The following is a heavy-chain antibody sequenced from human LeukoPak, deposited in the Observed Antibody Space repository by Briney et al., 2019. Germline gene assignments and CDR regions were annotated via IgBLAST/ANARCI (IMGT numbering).Heavy chain of an antibody. CDR1: GFTFSDYY. Sequence: GGSLRLSCAASGFTFSDYYMSWIRQAPGKGLEWVSYISSSSSYTNYADSVKGRFTISRDNAKNSLYLQMNSLRAEDTAVYYCARDPGAIAAAGAYFDYWGQGTLVSVSS. CDR3: ARDPGAIAAAGAYFDY. D-gene: IGHD6-13*01. CDR2: ISSSSSYT. V-gene: IGHV3-11*05. J-gene: IGHJ4*02.